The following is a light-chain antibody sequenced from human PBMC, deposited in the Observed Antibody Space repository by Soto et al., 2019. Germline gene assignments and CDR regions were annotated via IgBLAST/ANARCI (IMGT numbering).Light chain of an antibody. CDR3: CSSAPESTYV. CDR2: KGT. V-gene: IGLV2-23*01. Sequence: QSVLAQPASVSGSPGQSITFSCTGTSDDVGAYNSVSWYQQLPHKAPQVILYKGTQRPSGVSSRFSGSTSGNAASLTISGLQADDEADYFCCSSAPESTYVFGTGTKLTVL. CDR1: SDDVGAYNS. J-gene: IGLJ1*01.